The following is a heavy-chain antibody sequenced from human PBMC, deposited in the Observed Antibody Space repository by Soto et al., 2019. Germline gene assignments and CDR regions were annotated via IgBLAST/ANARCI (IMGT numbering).Heavy chain of an antibody. CDR2: TYYRSKWYN. Sequence: QTLSLTCAISGDSVSSNSAAWNWIRQSPSRGLEWLGRTYYRSKWYNDYAVSVKSRITINPDTSKNQFSLQLNSVTPEDTAVYYCARVHYYYGSGSYYPYGMDVWGQGTTVTVSS. CDR3: ARVHYYYGSGSYYPYGMDV. J-gene: IGHJ6*02. V-gene: IGHV6-1*01. D-gene: IGHD3-10*01. CDR1: GDSVSSNSAA.